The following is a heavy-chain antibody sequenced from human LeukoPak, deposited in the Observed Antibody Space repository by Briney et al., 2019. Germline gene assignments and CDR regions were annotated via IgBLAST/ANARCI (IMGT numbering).Heavy chain of an antibody. CDR2: ITSSSTI. J-gene: IGHJ4*02. CDR1: GFTFSGYS. Sequence: GGSLRFSCAASGFTFSGYSMNWVRQAPGKGLEWVSYITSSSTIYYADSVKGRFTISRDNAKNSLYLQMNSLRDEETAVYYCARDRGVMIMGYFDYWGQGTLVTVSS. D-gene: IGHD3-10*01. V-gene: IGHV3-48*02. CDR3: ARDRGVMIMGYFDY.